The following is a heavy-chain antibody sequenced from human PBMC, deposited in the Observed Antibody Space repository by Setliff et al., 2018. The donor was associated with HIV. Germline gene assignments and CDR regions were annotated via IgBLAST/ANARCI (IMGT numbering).Heavy chain of an antibody. CDR2: INPSGGST. CDR1: GYTFTSYY. J-gene: IGHJ3*02. V-gene: IGHV1-46*01. D-gene: IGHD6-13*01. Sequence: ASVKVSCKASGYTFTSYYMHWVRQAPGQGLEWMGIINPSGGSTSYAQKFQGRVTMTRDTSTSTVYMGLSSLRSEDTAVYYCARSHSSHDAFDIWGQGTMVTVSS. CDR3: ARSHSSHDAFDI.